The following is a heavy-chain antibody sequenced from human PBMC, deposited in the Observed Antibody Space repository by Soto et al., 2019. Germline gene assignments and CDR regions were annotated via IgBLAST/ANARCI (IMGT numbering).Heavy chain of an antibody. CDR2: VYWDDEK. Sequence: QITLKWSGPPLVRPTQTLTLTCAFSGVSLTTRGVGVAWIRQPPVKSLEWLALVYWDDEKRYSPALKSRLTITKDTSKNQVILSMTNMDPVDKATYYGVRDSGGWYGLDFWANGTLVNVSS. J-gene: IGHJ4*01. D-gene: IGHD6-19*01. V-gene: IGHV2-5*02. CDR3: VRDSGGWYGLDF. CDR1: GVSLTTRGVG.